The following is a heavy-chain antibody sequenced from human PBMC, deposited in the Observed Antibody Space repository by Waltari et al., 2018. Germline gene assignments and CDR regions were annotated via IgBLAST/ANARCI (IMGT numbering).Heavy chain of an antibody. Sequence: QVQLHQWGAGQLKPSETLSLTCAVSGESFLGYFWSWVCQSPGKGLEWLGSIHYSGRTNYNPTLESRLSLSVDTTKKQFSLKLTSVTAADAALYFCARYGEVPASYFFDHWGQGTLVTVSS. CDR3: ARYGEVPASYFFDH. D-gene: IGHD2-21*01. J-gene: IGHJ4*01. V-gene: IGHV4-34*01. CDR2: IHYSGRT. CDR1: GESFLGYF.